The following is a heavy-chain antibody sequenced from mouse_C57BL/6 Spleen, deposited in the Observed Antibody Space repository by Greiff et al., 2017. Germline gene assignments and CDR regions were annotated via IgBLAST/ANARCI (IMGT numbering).Heavy chain of an antibody. CDR3: TRNYYSNSFFDY. CDR1: GFTFSSYS. Sequence: EVQGVESGEGLVKPGGSLKLSCAASGFTFSSYSMSWVRQTPEKRLEWVAYISSGGDYIYYAETVKGRFTISRDNARNTLYLQMSSLKSEDTAMYYCTRNYYSNSFFDYWGQGTTLTVSS. J-gene: IGHJ2*01. V-gene: IGHV5-9-1*02. D-gene: IGHD2-5*01. CDR2: ISSGGDYI.